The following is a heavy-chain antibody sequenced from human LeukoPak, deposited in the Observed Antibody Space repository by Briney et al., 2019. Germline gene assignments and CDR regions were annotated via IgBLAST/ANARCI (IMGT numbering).Heavy chain of an antibody. CDR3: ARREVFDS. J-gene: IGHJ4*02. Sequence: GGSLRLSCAASGFTFSSNAMHWVRQAPGQRLEWMGWINAGNGNTKYSQKFQDRVTITRDTSASTAYMELSSLRSEDTAVYYCARREVFDSWGQGTLVTVSA. CDR1: GFTFSSNA. CDR2: INAGNGNT. V-gene: IGHV1-3*01. D-gene: IGHD1-26*01.